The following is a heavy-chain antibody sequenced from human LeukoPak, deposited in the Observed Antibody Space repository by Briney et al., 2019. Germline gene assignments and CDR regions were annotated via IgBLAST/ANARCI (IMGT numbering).Heavy chain of an antibody. J-gene: IGHJ3*02. CDR1: GYTFTSYD. Sequence: GASVKVSCKASGYTFTSYDINWVRQATGQGLEWMGWMNPNSGNTGYAQKFQGRVTITRNTSISTAYMELSSLRSEDTAVYYCARGPPDSSSWYLDNDAFDIWGQGTMVTVSS. D-gene: IGHD6-13*01. CDR2: MNPNSGNT. CDR3: ARGPPDSSSWYLDNDAFDI. V-gene: IGHV1-8*03.